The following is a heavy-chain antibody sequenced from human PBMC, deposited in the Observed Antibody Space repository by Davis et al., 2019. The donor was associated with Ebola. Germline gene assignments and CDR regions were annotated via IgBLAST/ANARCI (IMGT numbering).Heavy chain of an antibody. J-gene: IGHJ5*02. V-gene: IGHV1-69*13. CDR2: IIPILGAT. D-gene: IGHD6-13*01. Sequence: AASVKVSCKASGGTFGSHAVSWVRQAPGQGLEWMGGIIPILGATNYAQSFQGRVTITADESTSTAYMELSSLRSEDTAVYYCARSFSSTFVGWFDPWGQGTLVTVSS. CDR3: ARSFSSTFVGWFDP. CDR1: GGTFGSHA.